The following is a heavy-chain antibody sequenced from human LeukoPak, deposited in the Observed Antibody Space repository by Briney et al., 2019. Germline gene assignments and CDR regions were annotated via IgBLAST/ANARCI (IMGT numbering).Heavy chain of an antibody. CDR3: ASGSGH. Sequence: GGSLRLSCAASGFTFSNYGLIWVRQAPGKGLEWVSHISSSGSAKYYADAVKGRFTISRDNAKNSLYLQMNSLRDEDTAVFYCASGSGHWGQGTLVTVSS. CDR1: GFTFSNYG. CDR2: ISSSGSAK. V-gene: IGHV3-48*02. J-gene: IGHJ4*02. D-gene: IGHD2-2*03.